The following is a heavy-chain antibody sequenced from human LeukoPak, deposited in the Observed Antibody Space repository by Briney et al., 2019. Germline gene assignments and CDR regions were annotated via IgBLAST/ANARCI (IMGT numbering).Heavy chain of an antibody. D-gene: IGHD3-10*01. J-gene: IGHJ4*02. CDR3: ARRPMVRGVKLYDY. CDR2: MNPNSGNT. V-gene: IGHV1-8*01. Sequence: ASVKVSCKASVYTFTSYDINWVRQATGQGLEWMGWMNPNSGNTGYAQKFQGRVTMTRNTSISTAYMELSSLRSEDTAVYYCARRPMVRGVKLYDYWGQGTLVTVSS. CDR1: VYTFTSYD.